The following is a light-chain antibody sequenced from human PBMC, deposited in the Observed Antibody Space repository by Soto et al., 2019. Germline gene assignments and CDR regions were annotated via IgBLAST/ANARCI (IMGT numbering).Light chain of an antibody. V-gene: IGLV1-47*01. J-gene: IGLJ1*01. Sequence: QSVLTQPPSASGTPGQRVTISCSGSSSNIGSNYVYWYQQLPGTAPKLLIYRNNQRPSEVPDRFSGSKSGTSASLAISGLRSEDEADYYCAAWDDSLSAHYVFGTGTKVTVL. CDR3: AAWDDSLSAHYV. CDR2: RNN. CDR1: SSNIGSNY.